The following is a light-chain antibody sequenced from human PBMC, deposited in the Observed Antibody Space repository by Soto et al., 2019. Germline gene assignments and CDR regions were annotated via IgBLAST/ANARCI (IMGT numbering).Light chain of an antibody. CDR1: SSDVGAYNY. Sequence: QSVLTQPPSASGSPGQSVTIPCTGTSSDVGAYNYVSWYQQHPGKAPRLLVYEVSQRPSGVHDRFSGSKSANTDSLTVSGLQPEDEADYYCSSYADTNDLLYVFGTGTKVTVL. CDR2: EVS. J-gene: IGLJ1*01. V-gene: IGLV2-8*01. CDR3: SSYADTNDLLYV.